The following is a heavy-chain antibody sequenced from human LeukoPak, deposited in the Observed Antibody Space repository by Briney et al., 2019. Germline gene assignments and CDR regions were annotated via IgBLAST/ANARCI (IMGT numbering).Heavy chain of an antibody. J-gene: IGHJ4*02. Sequence: PGGSLRLSCAASGFTFSSYSMNWVRQAPGKGLEWVSSISSSSSYIYYADSVKGRFTISRDNAKNSLYLQMNSLRAEDTAVYYCARVGPAVTTDQFDYWGQGTLVTVSS. CDR1: GFTFSSYS. D-gene: IGHD4-17*01. CDR2: ISSSSSYI. V-gene: IGHV3-21*01. CDR3: ARVGPAVTTDQFDY.